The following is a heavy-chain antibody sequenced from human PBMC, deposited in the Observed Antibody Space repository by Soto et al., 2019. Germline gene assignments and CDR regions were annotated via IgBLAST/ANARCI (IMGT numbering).Heavy chain of an antibody. CDR2: INHSGST. CDR3: ARGLASVVVVAAHKYWFDP. CDR1: GGSFSGYY. J-gene: IGHJ5*02. Sequence: SETLSLTCAVYGGSFSGYYWSWIRQPPGKGLEWIGEINHSGSTNYNPSLKSRVTISVDTSKNQFSLKLSSVTAAYTAVYYCARGLASVVVVAAHKYWFDPWGQGTLVTVSS. D-gene: IGHD2-15*01. V-gene: IGHV4-34*01.